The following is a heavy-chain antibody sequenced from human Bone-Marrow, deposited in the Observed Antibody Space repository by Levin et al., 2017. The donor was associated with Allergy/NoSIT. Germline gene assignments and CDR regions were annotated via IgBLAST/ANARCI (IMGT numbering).Heavy chain of an antibody. CDR1: GGSISSSNW. J-gene: IGHJ5*02. V-gene: IGHV4-4*02. CDR3: ARRGYFDWFNWFDP. Sequence: PSETLSLTCAVSGGSISSSNWWSWVRQPPGKGLEWIGEIYHSGSTNYNPSLKSRVTISVDKSKNQFSLKLSSVTAADTAVYYCARRGYFDWFNWFDPWGQGTLVTVSS. D-gene: IGHD3-9*01. CDR2: IYHSGST.